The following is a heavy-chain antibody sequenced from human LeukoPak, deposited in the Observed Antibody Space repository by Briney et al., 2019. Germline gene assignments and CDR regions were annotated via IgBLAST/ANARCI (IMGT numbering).Heavy chain of an antibody. J-gene: IGHJ6*03. CDR3: ARLAFDDYDSFYMDV. CDR2: IYYSGST. V-gene: IGHV4-39*01. Sequence: PSETLSLTCTVSGGSISSSSYYWGWIRQPPGKGLEWIGSIYYSGSTYYNPSLKSRVTISVDTSKNQFSLKLSSVTAADTAVYYCARLAFDDYDSFYMDVWGKGTTVTISS. CDR1: GGSISSSSYY.